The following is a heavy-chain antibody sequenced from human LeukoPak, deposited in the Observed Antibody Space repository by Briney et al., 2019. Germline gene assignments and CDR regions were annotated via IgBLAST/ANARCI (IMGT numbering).Heavy chain of an antibody. D-gene: IGHD3-22*01. Sequence: PSETLSLTCTVSGGSISSHYWSWIRQPPGKGLEWIGYIYYSGSTNYNPSLKSRVTISVDTSKNQFSLKLSSVTAADTAVYYCARDVDYYDSSGYYYWFDPWGQGTLVTVSS. J-gene: IGHJ5*02. CDR1: GGSISSHY. CDR3: ARDVDYYDSSGYYYWFDP. V-gene: IGHV4-59*11. CDR2: IYYSGST.